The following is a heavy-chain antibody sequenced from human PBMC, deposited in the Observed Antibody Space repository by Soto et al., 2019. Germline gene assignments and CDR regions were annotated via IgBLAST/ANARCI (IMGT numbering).Heavy chain of an antibody. J-gene: IGHJ3*02. V-gene: IGHV4-39*01. D-gene: IGHD3-9*01. CDR1: GGSISSSSYY. Sequence: PSETLSLTCTVSGGSISSSSYYWGWIRQPPGKGLEWIGSIYYSGSTYYNPSLKSRVTISVDTSNNQFSLKLSSVTAADTAVYYCARRSYDILTGIDAFDIWGQGTMVTVSS. CDR2: IYYSGST. CDR3: ARRSYDILTGIDAFDI.